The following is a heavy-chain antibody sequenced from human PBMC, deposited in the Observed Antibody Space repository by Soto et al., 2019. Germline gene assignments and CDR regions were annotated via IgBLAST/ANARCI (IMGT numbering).Heavy chain of an antibody. J-gene: IGHJ3*02. CDR2: IGTAGDT. CDR1: GFTFSSYD. D-gene: IGHD6-19*01. CDR3: ARGGGIAVADDDAFDI. Sequence: TGGSLRLSCAASGFTFSSYDMHWVRQATGKGLEWVSAIGTAGDTYYPGSVKGRFTISRENAKNSLYLQMNSLRAGDTAVYYCARGGGIAVADDDAFDIWGQGTMVTVSS. V-gene: IGHV3-13*01.